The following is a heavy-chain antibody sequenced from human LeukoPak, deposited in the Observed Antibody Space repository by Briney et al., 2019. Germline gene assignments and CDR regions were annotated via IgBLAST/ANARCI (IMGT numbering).Heavy chain of an antibody. CDR1: GFTFSSYW. J-gene: IGHJ4*02. D-gene: IGHD2-21*01. CDR3: ARAYCGGDCFDY. V-gene: IGHV3-7*01. Sequence: PGGSLRLSCAASGFTFSSYWMSWVRQAPGKGLEGVANIKQDGSEKYYVDSVKGRFTISKDNAKNSLSLQMNSLRAEDTAVYYCARAYCGGDCFDYWGKGTLVTVSS. CDR2: IKQDGSEK.